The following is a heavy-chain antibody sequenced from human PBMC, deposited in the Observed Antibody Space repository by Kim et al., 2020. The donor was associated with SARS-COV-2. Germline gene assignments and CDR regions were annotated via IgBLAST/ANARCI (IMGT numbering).Heavy chain of an antibody. CDR1: GGTFSSYA. Sequence: SVKVSCKASGGTFSSYAISWVRQAPGQGLEWMGGIIPIFGTANYAQKFQGRVTITADESTSTAYMELSSLRSEDTAVYYCARDYYGSGSYPHRIYYYGMDVWGQGTTVTVSS. D-gene: IGHD3-10*01. V-gene: IGHV1-69*13. J-gene: IGHJ6*02. CDR2: IIPIFGTA. CDR3: ARDYYGSGSYPHRIYYYGMDV.